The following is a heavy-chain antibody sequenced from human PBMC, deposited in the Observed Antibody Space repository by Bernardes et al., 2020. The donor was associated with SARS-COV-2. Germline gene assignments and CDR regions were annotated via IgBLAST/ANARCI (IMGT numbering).Heavy chain of an antibody. CDR1: GFTFSSYS. D-gene: IGHD2-15*01. CDR3: AREGGIGPYCSGGSCYGNWFDP. Sequence: GGSLRLSCAASGFTFSSYSMNWVRQAPGKGLEWVSSISSSSSYIYYADSVKGRFTISRDNAKNSLYLQMNSLRAEDTAVYYCAREGGIGPYCSGGSCYGNWFDPWGQGTLVTVSS. J-gene: IGHJ5*02. V-gene: IGHV3-21*01. CDR2: ISSSSSYI.